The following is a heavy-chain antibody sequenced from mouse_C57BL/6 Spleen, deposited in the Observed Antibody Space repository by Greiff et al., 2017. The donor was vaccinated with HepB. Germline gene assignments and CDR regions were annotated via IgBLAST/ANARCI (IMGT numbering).Heavy chain of an antibody. D-gene: IGHD2-4*01. CDR1: GYTFTSYW. Sequence: QVQLKQPGAELVKPGASVKLSCKASGYTFTSYWMHWVKQRPGRGLEWIGRIDPNSGGTKYNEKFKSKATLTVDKPSSTAYMQLSSLTSEDSAVYYCANYDYDDGEFAYWGQGTLVTVSA. J-gene: IGHJ3*01. V-gene: IGHV1-72*01. CDR2: IDPNSGGT. CDR3: ANYDYDDGEFAY.